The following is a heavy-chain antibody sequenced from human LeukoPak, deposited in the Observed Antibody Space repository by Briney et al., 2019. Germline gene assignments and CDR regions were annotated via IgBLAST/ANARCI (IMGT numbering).Heavy chain of an antibody. J-gene: IGHJ3*02. Sequence: SSVKVPCKVPGYTLPELSMHWVRQAPGKGREGMGGFDPEDGETIYAQKFQGRVTMTEDTSTDTAYMELSRLRSEDTAVYYCATTFGVVVRVAFDIWGQGTMVTVSS. CDR1: GYTLPELS. V-gene: IGHV1-24*01. CDR2: FDPEDGET. D-gene: IGHD3-3*01. CDR3: ATTFGVVVRVAFDI.